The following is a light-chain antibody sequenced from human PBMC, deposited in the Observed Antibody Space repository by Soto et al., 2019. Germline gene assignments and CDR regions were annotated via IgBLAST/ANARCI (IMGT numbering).Light chain of an antibody. CDR2: EVN. CDR3: CSYAGSSTYV. CDR1: SGDIGTYNL. J-gene: IGLJ1*01. V-gene: IGLV2-23*02. Sequence: QSALTQPASVSGSPGQSITISCTGTSGDIGTYNLVSWYQQHPGKAPKVMIQEVNKRPSGVSNRFSGSKSGNTASLTISGLQAEDEADYYCCSYAGSSTYVFGTGTKLTVL.